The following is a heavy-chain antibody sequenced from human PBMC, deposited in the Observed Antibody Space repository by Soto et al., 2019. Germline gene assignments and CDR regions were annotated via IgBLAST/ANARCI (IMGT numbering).Heavy chain of an antibody. V-gene: IGHV4-30-2*01. D-gene: IGHD1-1*01. CDR1: VGSISSGGFS. CDR3: ARDRNGLGGIDY. CDR2: IFQSGSP. Sequence: QLQLQESGSGLVKPSQTLSLTCAVSVGSISSGGFSWSWIRQPPGKGLEWIGYIFQSGSPSYNPSLKSRVTISVERANNQFFLKLSSVTAADTAVYYCARDRNGLGGIDYWGQGTLVTVSS. J-gene: IGHJ4*02.